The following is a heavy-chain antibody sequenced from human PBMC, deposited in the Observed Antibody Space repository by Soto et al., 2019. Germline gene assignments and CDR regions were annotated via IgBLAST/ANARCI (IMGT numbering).Heavy chain of an antibody. CDR3: ARGIGGWFGVAYYYGMDV. CDR1: GYTFTSYG. V-gene: IGHV1-18*01. Sequence: ASVKVSCKASGYTFTSYGISWVRQAPGQGLEWMGWISPYNGNANYAQKLQGRVTMTTDTSTSTAYMDLRSLRSDDTAVYYCARGIGGWFGVAYYYGMDVWGQGTTVTVSS. CDR2: ISPYNGNA. D-gene: IGHD3-10*01. J-gene: IGHJ6*02.